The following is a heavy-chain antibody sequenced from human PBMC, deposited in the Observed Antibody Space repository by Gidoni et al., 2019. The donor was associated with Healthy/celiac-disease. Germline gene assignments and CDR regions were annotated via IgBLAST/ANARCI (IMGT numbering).Heavy chain of an antibody. D-gene: IGHD3-22*01. Sequence: QLQLQESGPGLVKPSETLSLTCTVSGGSISSSSYYWGWIRQPPGKGLEWIGSIYYSGSTYYNPSLKSRVTISVDTSKNQFSLKLSSVTAADTAVYYCAREGAYYYDSSGYDYWGQGTLVTVSS. V-gene: IGHV4-39*07. J-gene: IGHJ4*02. CDR1: GGSISSSSYY. CDR2: IYYSGST. CDR3: AREGAYYYDSSGYDY.